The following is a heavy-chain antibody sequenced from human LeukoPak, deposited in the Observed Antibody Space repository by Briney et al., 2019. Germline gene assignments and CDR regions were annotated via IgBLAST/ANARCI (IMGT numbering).Heavy chain of an antibody. V-gene: IGHV4-38-2*01. D-gene: IGHD3-22*01. Sequence: SETLSLTCAVSGYSISSGYYWSWIRQPPGKGLEWIATINHSGETYYNPSLKSRVTISVDTSKNQFSLKLSSVTAAGTAIYYCARYTANKSGYSFDYWGQGTLVTVSS. CDR3: ARYTANKSGYSFDY. CDR1: GYSISSGYY. J-gene: IGHJ4*02. CDR2: INHSGET.